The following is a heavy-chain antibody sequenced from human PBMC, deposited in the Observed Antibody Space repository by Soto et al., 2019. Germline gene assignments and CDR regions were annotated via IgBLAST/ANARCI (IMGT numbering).Heavy chain of an antibody. Sequence: GASVKVSCKGSGYTFTGYYMHWVRQAPGQVLEWMGWINPNSGGTNYAQKFQGWVTMTRDTSISTAYMELSRLRSEDTAVYYCARFVDTAMVRVYWGQGTLVTVSS. J-gene: IGHJ4*02. CDR1: GYTFTGYY. CDR2: INPNSGGT. V-gene: IGHV1-2*04. D-gene: IGHD5-18*01. CDR3: ARFVDTAMVRVY.